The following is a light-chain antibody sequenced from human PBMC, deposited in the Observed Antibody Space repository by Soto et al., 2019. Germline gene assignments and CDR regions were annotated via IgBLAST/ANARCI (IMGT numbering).Light chain of an antibody. CDR3: HQRQSWPRT. CDR1: QYINTR. V-gene: IGKV3-11*01. J-gene: IGKJ1*01. Sequence: EIVLTQSPATLSSFPGERVTLSCRASQYINTRLAWYQHRPGQAPRLLIYQTSIRAAGIPARFSASGSGTDFTLIISDVQPEDFALYYCHQRQSWPRTFGQGTKVDI. CDR2: QTS.